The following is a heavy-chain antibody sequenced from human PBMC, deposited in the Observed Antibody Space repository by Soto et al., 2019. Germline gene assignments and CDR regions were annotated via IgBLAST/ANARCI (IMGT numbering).Heavy chain of an antibody. CDR3: ARAGETYNAPSRY. CDR2: INPNSGGT. Sequence: ASVKVSCKASGYTFTGYYMHWVRQAPGQGLEWMGWINPNSGGTNYAQKFQGWVTMTRDTSISTAYMELSRLRSDDTAVYYCARAGETYNAPSRYWGQGTLVTVSS. CDR1: GYTFTGYY. D-gene: IGHD3-10*01. J-gene: IGHJ4*02. V-gene: IGHV1-2*04.